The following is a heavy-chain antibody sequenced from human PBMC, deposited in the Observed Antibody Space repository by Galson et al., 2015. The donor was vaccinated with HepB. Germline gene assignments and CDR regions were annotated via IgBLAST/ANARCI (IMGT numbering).Heavy chain of an antibody. Sequence: SVKVSCKASGYTFTNYAMNWVRQAPGQGLEWMGWINTNTGNPTYAQGFTGRFVFSLDTADSTAYLQISSLRAEDTAVYYCARERPSEVSATGYYPYYYYGMDVWGQGTTVTVSS. D-gene: IGHD3-9*01. CDR1: GYTFTNYA. J-gene: IGHJ6*02. CDR3: ARERPSEVSATGYYPYYYYGMDV. V-gene: IGHV7-4-1*02. CDR2: INTNTGNP.